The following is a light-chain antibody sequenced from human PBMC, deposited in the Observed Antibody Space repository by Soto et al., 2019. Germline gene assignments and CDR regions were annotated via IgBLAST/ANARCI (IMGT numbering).Light chain of an antibody. CDR1: SSNVGGYNY. J-gene: IGLJ1*01. CDR3: TSYRTSPPYA. Sequence: QSALTQPPSVSGSPGQSITISCTGTSSNVGGYNYVSWYQQHPGKAPKFMIYEVSNRPSGVSNRFSGSKSGNTASLTISGLQAKNETNYYCTSYRTSPPYASGTGTKVPS. CDR2: EVS. V-gene: IGLV2-14*01.